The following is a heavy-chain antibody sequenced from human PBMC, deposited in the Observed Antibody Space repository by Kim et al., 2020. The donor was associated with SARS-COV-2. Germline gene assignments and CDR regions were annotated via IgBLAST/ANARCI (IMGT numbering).Heavy chain of an antibody. D-gene: IGHD2-2*01. J-gene: IGHJ4*02. CDR3: ARDGHCSSTSCYLGY. V-gene: IGHV3-21*01. Sequence: DSVKGRFTISRDNAKNSLYLQMNSLRAEDTAVYYCARDGHCSSTSCYLGYWGQGTLVTVSS.